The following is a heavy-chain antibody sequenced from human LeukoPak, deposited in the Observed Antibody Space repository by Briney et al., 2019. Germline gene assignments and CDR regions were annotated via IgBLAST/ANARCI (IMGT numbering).Heavy chain of an antibody. CDR2: ISYDGSNK. V-gene: IGHV3-30*04. J-gene: IGHJ4*02. CDR1: GFTFSSYA. CDR3: ARGIVGALKGGLYY. D-gene: IGHD1-26*01. Sequence: PGGSLRLSCAASGFTFSSYAMHWVRQAPGKGLEWVAVISYDGSNKYYADSVKGRFTISRDNSKNTLYLQMNSLRAEDTAVYYCARGIVGALKGGLYYWGQGTLVTVSS.